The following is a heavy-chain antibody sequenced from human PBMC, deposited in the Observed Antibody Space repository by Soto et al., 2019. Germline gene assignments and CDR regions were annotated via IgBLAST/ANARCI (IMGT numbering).Heavy chain of an antibody. Sequence: PGGSLRLSCAASGFTFTGYEMNWFRQAPGKGLEGVSYISAIGSTKYYADSVKGRFTISRDNAKNSLYLRMDGLRADDSAVYYCATVSRPTHDNNGCLLDYWGQGTLVTVSS. CDR3: ATVSRPTHDNNGCLLDY. D-gene: IGHD2-8*01. CDR2: ISAIGSTK. V-gene: IGHV3-48*03. J-gene: IGHJ4*02. CDR1: GFTFTGYE.